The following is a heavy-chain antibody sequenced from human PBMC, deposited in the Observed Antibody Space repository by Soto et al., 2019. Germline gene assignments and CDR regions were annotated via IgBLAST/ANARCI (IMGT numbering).Heavy chain of an antibody. Sequence: EASVKVSCKASGYTFTSYDINWVRQATGQGLEWMGWMNPNSGNTGYAQKFQGRVTMTRNTSISTAYRELSSLRSEDTAVYYCARASRYGQLRRYYYYMDVWGKGTTVTVSS. J-gene: IGHJ6*03. CDR1: GYTFTSYD. CDR2: MNPNSGNT. V-gene: IGHV1-8*01. D-gene: IGHD5-18*01. CDR3: ARASRYGQLRRYYYYMDV.